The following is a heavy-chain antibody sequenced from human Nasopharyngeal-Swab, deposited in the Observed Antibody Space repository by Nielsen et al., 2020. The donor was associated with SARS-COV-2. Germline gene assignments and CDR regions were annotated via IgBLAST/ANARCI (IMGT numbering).Heavy chain of an antibody. J-gene: IGHJ4*02. CDR2: IKSRRDGTVT. Sequence: GESLKISCAASGFSFSDAWMNWVRQTPGKGLEWVGRIKSRRDGTVTDYAAPVSGRFTISRDDSKQMLYLQMNGLKTEDTALYYCITDDTGHDWGYWGQGALVTVSS. CDR3: ITDDTGHDWGY. V-gene: IGHV3-15*07. D-gene: IGHD5-12*01. CDR1: GFSFSDAW.